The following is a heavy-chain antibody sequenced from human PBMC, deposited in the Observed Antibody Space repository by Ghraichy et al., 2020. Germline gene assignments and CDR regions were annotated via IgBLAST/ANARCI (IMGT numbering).Heavy chain of an antibody. V-gene: IGHV3-7*01. CDR1: GFTFTRNW. D-gene: IGHD4-17*01. Sequence: GGSLRLSCAASGFTFTRNWMTWVRRAPGKGLEWVANIKEDGSEKNYGDSVRGRFTISRDNAKNSLFLQMNSLRTDDSAVYYCARVLREDYAQQPGKYYNFAMDVWGRGTPVTVS. J-gene: IGHJ6*02. CDR2: IKEDGSEK. CDR3: ARVLREDYAQQPGKYYNFAMDV.